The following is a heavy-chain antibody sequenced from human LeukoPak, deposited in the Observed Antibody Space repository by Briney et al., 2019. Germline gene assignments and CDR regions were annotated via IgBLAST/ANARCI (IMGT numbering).Heavy chain of an antibody. CDR1: GFTFSSYA. CDR3: AKDPLVLMVYANWFDP. Sequence: GGSLRLSCAASGFTFSSYAMPWVRQAPGKGLEWVSAISGSGGSTYYADSVKGRFTISRDNSKNTLYLQMNSLRAEDTAVYYCAKDPLVLMVYANWFDPWGQGTLVTVSS. D-gene: IGHD2-8*01. CDR2: ISGSGGST. V-gene: IGHV3-23*01. J-gene: IGHJ5*02.